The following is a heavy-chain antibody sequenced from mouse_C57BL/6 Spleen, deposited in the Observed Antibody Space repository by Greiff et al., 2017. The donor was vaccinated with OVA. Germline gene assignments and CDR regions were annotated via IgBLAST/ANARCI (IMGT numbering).Heavy chain of an antibody. CDR2: INPNNGGT. Sequence: EVQLQQSGPELVKPGASVKISCKASGYTFTDYYMNWVKQSHGKSLEWIGDINPNNGGTSYNQKFKGKATLTVDKSSSTAYMELRSLTSEDSAVYYCARGVDDGYYVRYFDYWGQGTTLTVSS. J-gene: IGHJ2*01. V-gene: IGHV1-26*01. CDR3: ARGVDDGYYVRYFDY. CDR1: GYTFTDYY. D-gene: IGHD2-3*01.